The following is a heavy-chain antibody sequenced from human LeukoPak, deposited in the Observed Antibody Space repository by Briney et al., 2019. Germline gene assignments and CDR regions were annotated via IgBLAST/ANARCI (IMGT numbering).Heavy chain of an antibody. CDR3: ARDYYDSSGYFYEGSNS. D-gene: IGHD3-22*01. Sequence: GGSLRLSCAASGFTFSSYRMNWVRQAPGKGLEWVSHISSSSGTIYYADSVKGRFAISRDNAKSSLFLQMNSLGAEDTAVYYCARDYYDSSGYFYEGSNSWGQGALVTVSA. J-gene: IGHJ4*02. CDR2: ISSSSGTI. V-gene: IGHV3-48*04. CDR1: GFTFSSYR.